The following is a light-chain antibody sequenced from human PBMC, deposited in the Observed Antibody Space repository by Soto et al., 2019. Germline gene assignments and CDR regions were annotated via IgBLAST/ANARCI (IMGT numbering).Light chain of an antibody. CDR2: GNS. CDR3: QSYDRSLSGVV. J-gene: IGLJ2*01. V-gene: IGLV1-40*01. CDR1: SSNIGAGYD. Sequence: QPVLTQPPSVSGAPGQRVTISCTGSSSNIGAGYDVHWYQQLPGTAPKLLIYGNSKRPSGVPDRFSGSKSGTSASLAITGLQAEDEADYYCQSYDRSLSGVVFGGGTKVTVL.